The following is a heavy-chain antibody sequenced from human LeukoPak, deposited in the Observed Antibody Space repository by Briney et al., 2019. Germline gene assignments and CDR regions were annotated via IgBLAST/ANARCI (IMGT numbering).Heavy chain of an antibody. J-gene: IGHJ4*02. CDR1: GGSFSGYY. CDR2: INHSGST. V-gene: IGHV4-34*01. D-gene: IGHD6-13*01. CDR3: ARGPIAAGTQEFYYFDY. Sequence: SETLSPTCAVYGGSFSGYYWSWIRQPPGKGLEWIGEINHSGSTNYNPSLRSRVTISVDTSKNQFSLKLSSVTAADTAVYYCARGPIAAGTQEFYYFDYWGQGTLVTVSS.